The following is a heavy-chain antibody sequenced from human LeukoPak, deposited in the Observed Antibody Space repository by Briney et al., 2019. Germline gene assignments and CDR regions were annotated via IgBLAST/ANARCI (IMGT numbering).Heavy chain of an antibody. CDR3: ARVGYSGYDYAFDY. V-gene: IGHV3-7*01. D-gene: IGHD5-12*01. CDR2: IKPDGSEK. CDR1: GFTFSNYW. Sequence: GGSLRLSCAASGFTFSNYWMNWVRQAPGKGLEWVANIKPDGSEKYFVDSVKGRFTISRDNAKNSLYLQMNSLRAEDTAVYYCARVGYSGYDYAFDYWGQGTLVTVSS. J-gene: IGHJ4*02.